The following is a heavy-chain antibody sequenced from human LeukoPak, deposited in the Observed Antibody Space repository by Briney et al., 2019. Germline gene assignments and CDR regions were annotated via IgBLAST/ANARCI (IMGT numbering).Heavy chain of an antibody. D-gene: IGHD5-18*01. J-gene: IGHJ5*02. Sequence: ASVKVSCKASGYTFTGYYIHWVRQAPGQGLEWMGWINPDSGGTNYAQKFQGRVTMTRETSITTAYMELSRLTSDDTAVYYCARDTADHYNWLDPWGRGTLVTVSS. CDR2: INPDSGGT. V-gene: IGHV1-2*02. CDR3: ARDTADHYNWLDP. CDR1: GYTFTGYY.